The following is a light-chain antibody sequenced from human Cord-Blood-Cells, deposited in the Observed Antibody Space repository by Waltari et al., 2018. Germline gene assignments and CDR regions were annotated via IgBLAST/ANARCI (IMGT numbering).Light chain of an antibody. V-gene: IGLV2-14*01. CDR3: SSYTSSSTWV. J-gene: IGLJ3*02. CDR2: DVS. CDR1: SSDVGGYNY. Sequence: QSALTQPASVSGSPGQSITIPCTGTSSDVGGYNYVSWYQQHPGKAPKLMIYDVSKRPSGVSNRFSGSKSGNTASLTISGLQAEDEADYYCSSYTSSSTWVFGGGTKLTV.